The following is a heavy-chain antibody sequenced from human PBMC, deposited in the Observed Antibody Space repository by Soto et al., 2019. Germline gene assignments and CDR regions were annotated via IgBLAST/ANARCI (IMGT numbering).Heavy chain of an antibody. V-gene: IGHV4-34*01. Sequence: SETLSLTCAVYGGSFSGYYWSWIRQPPGKGLEWIGEIYHSGSTNYNPSLKSRVTISVDTSKNQFSLKLSSVTAADTAVYYCARRVAAAGDAFDIWGQGTMVT. D-gene: IGHD6-13*01. J-gene: IGHJ3*02. CDR3: ARRVAAAGDAFDI. CDR2: IYHSGST. CDR1: GGSFSGYY.